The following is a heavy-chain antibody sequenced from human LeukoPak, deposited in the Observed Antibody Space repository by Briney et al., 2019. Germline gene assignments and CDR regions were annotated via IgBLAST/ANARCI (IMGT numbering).Heavy chain of an antibody. CDR3: ARAALNWFDP. Sequence: ASVKVSCKTSGYSFILYGISWVRQAPGQGLEWMGWISAYNGNTNYAQKLQGRVTMTTDTSTSTAYMELRSLRSDDTAVYYCARAALNWFDPWGQGTLVTVSS. CDR2: ISAYNGNT. J-gene: IGHJ5*02. V-gene: IGHV1-18*01. CDR1: GYSFILYG.